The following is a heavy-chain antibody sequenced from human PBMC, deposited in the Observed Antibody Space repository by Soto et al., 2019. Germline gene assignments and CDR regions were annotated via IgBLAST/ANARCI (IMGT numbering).Heavy chain of an antibody. D-gene: IGHD3-3*01. J-gene: IGHJ4*02. CDR2: IYYSGST. V-gene: IGHV4-59*08. Sequence: PSETLSLTCTVSGGSISSYYWSWIRQPPGKGLEWIGYIYYSGSTNYNPSLKSRVTISVDTSKNQFSLKLSSVTAADTAVYYCARQPGDFYLVDYWGQGTLVTVS. CDR3: ARQPGDFYLVDY. CDR1: GGSISSYY.